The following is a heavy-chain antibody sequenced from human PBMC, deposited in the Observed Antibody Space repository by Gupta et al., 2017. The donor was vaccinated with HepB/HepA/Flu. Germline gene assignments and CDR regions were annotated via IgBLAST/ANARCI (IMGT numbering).Heavy chain of an antibody. CDR1: GGSFSGYY. V-gene: IGHV4-34*01. CDR3: ARGKPVAVVPAAKTGGFDY. J-gene: IGHJ4*02. D-gene: IGHD2-2*01. CDR2: INHSGST. Sequence: QVQLQQWGAGLLKPSETLSLTCAVYGGSFSGYYWSWIRQPPGKGLEWIGEINHSGSTNYNPSLKSRVTISVDTSKNQFSLKLSSVTAADTAVYYCARGKPVAVVPAAKTGGFDYWGQGTLVTVSS.